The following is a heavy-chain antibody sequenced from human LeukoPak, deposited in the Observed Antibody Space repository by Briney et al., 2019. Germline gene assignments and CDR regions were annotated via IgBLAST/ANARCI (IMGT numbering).Heavy chain of an antibody. J-gene: IGHJ4*02. V-gene: IGHV3-21*01. CDR2: ISGSGNYI. Sequence: PGGSLRLSCTASGFNFNSYTMSWVREAPGKGLEWVSSISGSGNYIYHAASVKGRFTISRDHAQNSVYLQMNSLKDEDTAVYYCARSRSSSPYDKNLNYWGQGTLVIVSS. CDR3: ARSRSSSPYDKNLNY. D-gene: IGHD3-10*01. CDR1: GFNFNSYT.